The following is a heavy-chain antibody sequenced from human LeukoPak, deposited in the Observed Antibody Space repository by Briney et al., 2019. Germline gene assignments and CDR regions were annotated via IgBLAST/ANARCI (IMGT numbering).Heavy chain of an antibody. J-gene: IGHJ4*02. CDR2: INPSDGST. D-gene: IGHD3-22*01. CDR1: GYTFTSYY. CDR3: ATDGRSYDSSAYYYFDY. V-gene: IGHV1-46*01. Sequence: ASVKVSCKAPGYTFTSYYMHWVRQAPGQGLEWMGIINPSDGSTTYAQKFQGRVTMTRDTSTSTVYIELSSLRSEDTAAYYCATDGRSYDSSAYYYFDYWGQGTLVTVSS.